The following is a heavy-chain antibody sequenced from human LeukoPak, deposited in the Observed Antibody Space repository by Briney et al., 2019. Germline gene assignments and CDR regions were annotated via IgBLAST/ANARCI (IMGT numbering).Heavy chain of an antibody. V-gene: IGHV4-39*07. J-gene: IGHJ4*02. Sequence: SETLSLTCTVSGGSISSYNYYWGWIRQPPGKGLEWIASIAYSGSTYYNQSVKSRVTISRNTSKNQFSLKLSSVTAADTAVYYCARGGSIAAHDSSRQIDYWGQGTLVTVSS. CDR2: IAYSGST. CDR3: ARGGSIAAHDSSRQIDY. D-gene: IGHD6-6*01. CDR1: GGSISSYNYY.